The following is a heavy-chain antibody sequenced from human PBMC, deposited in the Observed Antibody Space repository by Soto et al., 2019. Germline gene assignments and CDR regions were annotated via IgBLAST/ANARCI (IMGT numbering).Heavy chain of an antibody. Sequence: QVQLVQSGGEVKKPGSSVKLSCNASGGTFSSHGISWVRQAPGQGLEWMGGIIPIFGTAKYAQKFQGRVKITADESTNTAYMELSSMRAEDRAVYYCARGEVTMSRGVANWFDPWGKGTLVTVSS. CDR3: ARGEVTMSRGVANWFDP. V-gene: IGHV1-69*01. CDR1: GGTFSSHG. D-gene: IGHD3-10*01. CDR2: IIPIFGTA. J-gene: IGHJ5*02.